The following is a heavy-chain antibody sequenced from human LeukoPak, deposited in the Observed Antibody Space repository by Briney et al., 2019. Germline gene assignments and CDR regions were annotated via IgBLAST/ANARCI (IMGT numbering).Heavy chain of an antibody. Sequence: GRSLRLSCAASGFTLSDYYMSWIRQAPGKGLEWVSYISSSGSATYYADSVKGRFTISRDNPKNSLYLQMNSLRADDTAVYYCARESRYSHDYWGQGTLVTVSS. CDR1: GFTLSDYY. J-gene: IGHJ4*02. CDR3: ARESRYSHDY. CDR2: ISSSGSAT. V-gene: IGHV3-11*04. D-gene: IGHD5-18*01.